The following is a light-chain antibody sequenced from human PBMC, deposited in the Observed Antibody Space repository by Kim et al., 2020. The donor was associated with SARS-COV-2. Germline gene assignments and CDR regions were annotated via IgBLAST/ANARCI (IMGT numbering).Light chain of an antibody. CDR1: DSNIGSNT. CDR3: STWDDRLNGLV. V-gene: IGLV1-44*01. CDR2: GDD. J-gene: IGLJ2*01. Sequence: RVTISCSGSDSNIGSNTVDWYQQLPGTAPKLLIHGDDRRPSGVPDRFSGFNSGTSSASLAISGLQAEDEGDYFCSTWDDRLNGLVFGGGTKLTVL.